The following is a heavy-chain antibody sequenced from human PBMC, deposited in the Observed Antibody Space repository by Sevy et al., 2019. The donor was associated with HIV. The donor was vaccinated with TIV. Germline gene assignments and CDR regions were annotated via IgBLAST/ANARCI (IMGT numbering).Heavy chain of an antibody. Sequence: GGSLRLSCAASGFTFSSYSMNWVRQAPGKGLEWVSSISSSSSYIYYADSVKGRFTISRDNAKNSLCLQMNSLRAEDTAVYYCARYYDFWSGYYPRWFDPWGQGTLVTVSS. J-gene: IGHJ5*02. CDR3: ARYYDFWSGYYPRWFDP. CDR1: GFTFSSYS. CDR2: ISSSSSYI. D-gene: IGHD3-3*01. V-gene: IGHV3-21*01.